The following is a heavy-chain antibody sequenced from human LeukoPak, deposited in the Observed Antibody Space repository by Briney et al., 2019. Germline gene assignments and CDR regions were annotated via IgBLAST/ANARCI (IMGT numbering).Heavy chain of an antibody. J-gene: IGHJ6*02. CDR2: IKADGSGT. Sequence: PGGSLRLSCAASGFNIGPYAMYWVRQGPGRGLEWVSVIKADGSGTFYSDPVRGRFTTSRDNSKNSLYLQMSSLTSDDTALYYCATWAFYHNLDVWGQGTTVAVSS. CDR1: GFNIGPYA. D-gene: IGHD2/OR15-2a*01. CDR3: ATWAFYHNLDV. V-gene: IGHV3-43*02.